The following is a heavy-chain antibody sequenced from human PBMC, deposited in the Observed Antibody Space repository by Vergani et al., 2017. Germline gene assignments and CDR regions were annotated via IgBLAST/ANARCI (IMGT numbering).Heavy chain of an antibody. CDR3: ARDSQPWLVYWYFDL. V-gene: IGHV4-34*01. J-gene: IGHJ2*01. D-gene: IGHD6-19*01. Sequence: QVQLQQWGAGLLKPSETLSLTCAVYGGSFSGYYWSWIRQPPGKGLEWIGEINHSGSTNYNPSLKSRVTISVDTSKNQFSLKLSSVTAADTAVYYCARDSQPWLVYWYFDLWGRGTLVTVSS. CDR1: GGSFSGYY. CDR2: INHSGST.